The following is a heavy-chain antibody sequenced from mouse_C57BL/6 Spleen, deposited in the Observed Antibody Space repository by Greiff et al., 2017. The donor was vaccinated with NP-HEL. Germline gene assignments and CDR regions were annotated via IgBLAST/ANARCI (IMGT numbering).Heavy chain of an antibody. J-gene: IGHJ2*01. V-gene: IGHV1-52*01. CDR2: IDPSDSDT. CDR1: GYTFTSYW. Sequence: VQLQQPGAELVRPGSSVKLSCKASGYTFTSYWMHWVKQRPIQGLEWIGNIDPSDSDTHYNQKFKDKATLPVAKSYSTAYMQLSSLTSEDSAVYDCARSREFTTVFDYWGQGTTLTVSS. D-gene: IGHD1-1*01. CDR3: ARSREFTTVFDY.